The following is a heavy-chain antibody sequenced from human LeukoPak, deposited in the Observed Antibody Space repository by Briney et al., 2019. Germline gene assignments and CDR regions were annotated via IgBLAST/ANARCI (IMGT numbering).Heavy chain of an antibody. D-gene: IGHD3-22*01. CDR1: GFPFSDYY. CDR3: ARDDYYDSSGYHFQH. CDR2: ISSSGSTI. J-gene: IGHJ1*01. Sequence: PGGSLRLSCAASGFPFSDYYMSWIRQAPGKGLEWVSYISSSGSTIYYADSVKGRFTISRDNAKNSLYLQMNSLRAEDTAVYYCARDDYYDSSGYHFQHWGQGTLVTVSS. V-gene: IGHV3-11*01.